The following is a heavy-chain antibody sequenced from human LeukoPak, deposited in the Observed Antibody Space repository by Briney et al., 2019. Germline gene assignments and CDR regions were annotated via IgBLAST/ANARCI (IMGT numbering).Heavy chain of an antibody. CDR1: GFTFSSYA. D-gene: IGHD3-22*01. J-gene: IGHJ4*02. V-gene: IGHV3-23*01. Sequence: GGSLRLSCAASGFTFSSYAMSWVRQAPGKGLEWVSAISGSGGSTYYADSVKGRFTISRDNSRNTLYLQMNSLRAEDTAVYYCAKDLTTYYYDSSGRNFDYWGQGTLVTVSS. CDR3: AKDLTTYYYDSSGRNFDY. CDR2: ISGSGGST.